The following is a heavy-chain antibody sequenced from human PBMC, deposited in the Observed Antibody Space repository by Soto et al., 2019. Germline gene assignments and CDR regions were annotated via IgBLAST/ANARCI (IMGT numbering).Heavy chain of an antibody. Sequence: PGGSLRLSCAASGFTFSSYTMNWVRQAPGKGLEWISYISTSSSTIYYAGSVKGRFTISRDNAKNSLYLQMNSLRDEDTAVYYCARESERAAYCFCYCWGYSDYWGQGSLVTVSS. V-gene: IGHV3-48*02. J-gene: IGHJ4*02. CDR3: ARESERAAYCFCYCWGYSDY. D-gene: IGHD2-21*02. CDR2: ISTSSSTI. CDR1: GFTFSSYT.